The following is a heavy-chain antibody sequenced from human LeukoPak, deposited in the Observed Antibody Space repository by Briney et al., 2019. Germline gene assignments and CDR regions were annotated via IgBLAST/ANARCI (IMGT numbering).Heavy chain of an antibody. CDR1: GYTFTSYY. CDR2: ISPSGGST. V-gene: IGHV1-46*01. Sequence: GASVKVSCKASGYTFTSYYMHWVRQAPGQGLEWMGIISPSGGSTSYAQKFQGRVTMTRDTSTSTVYMELSSLRSEDTAVYYCARVTPHYYDSSGYYSLDYWAREPWSPSPQ. J-gene: IGHJ4*02. D-gene: IGHD3-22*01. CDR3: ARVTPHYYDSSGYYSLDY.